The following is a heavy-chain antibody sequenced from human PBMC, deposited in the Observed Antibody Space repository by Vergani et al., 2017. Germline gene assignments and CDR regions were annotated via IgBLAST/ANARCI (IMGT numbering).Heavy chain of an antibody. J-gene: IGHJ5*01. CDR3: ARGSNWFDY. CDR2: IYSSGST. Sequence: QVQLQESGPGLVKPSETLSLTCTVSGGSISSYYWRWIRQPPGKGLEWIGYIYSSGSTNYNPSLKSRVTISVDTSKNQFSLKLSSVTAADTAVYYCARGSNWFDYWGQGTLVTVSS. CDR1: GGSISSYY. V-gene: IGHV4-59*01.